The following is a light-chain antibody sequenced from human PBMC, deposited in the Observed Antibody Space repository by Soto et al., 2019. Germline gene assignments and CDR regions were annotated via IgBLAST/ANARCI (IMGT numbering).Light chain of an antibody. V-gene: IGLV2-23*02. Sequence: QSVLTQPASVSGSPGRSITISCTGTSSDVGNYNLVSWYQHHAGKAPKLMIFEVSKRPSGVSNRFSGSKSGNTASLTISGLQAEDEADYYCCSYAHSSTYVFGTGTTVTVL. J-gene: IGLJ1*01. CDR3: CSYAHSSTYV. CDR2: EVS. CDR1: SSDVGNYNL.